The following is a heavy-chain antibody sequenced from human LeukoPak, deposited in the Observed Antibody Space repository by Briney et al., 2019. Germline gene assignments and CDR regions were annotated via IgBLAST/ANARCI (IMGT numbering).Heavy chain of an antibody. V-gene: IGHV3-21*01. D-gene: IGHD3-10*01. CDR2: ISSSSSDI. CDR1: GFTFSSYS. CDR3: AREVGGSGTPRDYYYYYGMDV. Sequence: GGSLRLSCAVSGFTFSSYSMNWVRQAPGKGLEWVSSISSSSSDIYYADSVKGRFTISRDNAKNSLYLQMNSLRAEDTAVYYCAREVGGSGTPRDYYYYYGMDVWGQGTTVTVSS. J-gene: IGHJ6*02.